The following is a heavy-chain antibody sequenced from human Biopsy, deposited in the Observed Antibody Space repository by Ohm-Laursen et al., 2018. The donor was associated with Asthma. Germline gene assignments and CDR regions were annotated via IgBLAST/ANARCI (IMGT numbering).Heavy chain of an antibody. Sequence: SLRLSCTASGFTFDDYAMHWVRQAPGKGLEWVSGISWNSGSIGYADSVKGRFTISRDNAKNSLYLQMNSLRAEDTALYYCAKGEWELLEAHFDYWGQGTLVTVSS. J-gene: IGHJ4*02. D-gene: IGHD1-26*01. CDR1: GFTFDDYA. CDR2: ISWNSGSI. CDR3: AKGEWELLEAHFDY. V-gene: IGHV3-9*01.